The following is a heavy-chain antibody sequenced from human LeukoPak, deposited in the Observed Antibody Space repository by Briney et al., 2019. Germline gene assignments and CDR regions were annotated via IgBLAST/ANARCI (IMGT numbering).Heavy chain of an antibody. Sequence: PSETLSLTCTVSGGSISSSSYYWGWIRQPPGKGLEWIGSIYYSGSTYRNPSLKSRVTISVDTSKNQFSLELSSVTAADTAVYYCARASGPFSPYYYYYMDVWGKGTTVTVSS. V-gene: IGHV4-39*01. J-gene: IGHJ6*03. CDR1: GGSISSSSYY. D-gene: IGHD3-16*01. CDR2: IYYSGST. CDR3: ARASGPFSPYYYYYMDV.